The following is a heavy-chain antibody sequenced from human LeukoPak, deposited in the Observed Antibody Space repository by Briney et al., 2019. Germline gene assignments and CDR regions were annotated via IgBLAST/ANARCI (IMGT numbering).Heavy chain of an antibody. CDR2: IYSSGST. V-gene: IGHV4-59*08. CDR3: ARRPTGDQKFDY. CDR1: GGSISNYS. D-gene: IGHD7-27*01. Sequence: PSETLSLTCSVSGGSISNYSWTWIRQPPGKGLEWIGYIYSSGSTYYNPSLKSRVTISVDTSKNRSSLKLSTVTAADTAVYYCARRPTGDQKFDYWGQGTLVTVSS. J-gene: IGHJ4*02.